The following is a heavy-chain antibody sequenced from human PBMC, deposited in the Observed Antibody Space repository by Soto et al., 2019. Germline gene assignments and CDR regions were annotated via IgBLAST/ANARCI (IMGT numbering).Heavy chain of an antibody. Sequence: NPSETLSLTCTVSGGSISSSAYYWGWVRQPPGKGLEWIGSLYYTGSTQYSPSLKGRVAISVDRSRNQLSLQMGSVTAADTGIYYCASRPDSGDLYNYFDYWGQGALVTVSS. V-gene: IGHV4-39*01. D-gene: IGHD4-17*01. CDR3: ASRPDSGDLYNYFDY. CDR1: GGSISSSAYY. J-gene: IGHJ4*02. CDR2: LYYTGST.